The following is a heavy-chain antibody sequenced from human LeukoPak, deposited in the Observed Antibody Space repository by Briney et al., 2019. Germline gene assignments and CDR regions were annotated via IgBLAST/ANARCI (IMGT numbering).Heavy chain of an antibody. D-gene: IGHD5-18*01. V-gene: IGHV3-23*01. J-gene: IGHJ4*02. CDR1: GFTFSSYA. Sequence: GGSLRLSCAASGFTFSSYAMSWVRQAPGKGLEWVSAISGSGGSTYYADSMKGRFTISRDNSKNTLYLQMSSLRAEDTAVYYCAKDQDTAMVMGDYWGQGTLVTVSS. CDR2: ISGSGGST. CDR3: AKDQDTAMVMGDY.